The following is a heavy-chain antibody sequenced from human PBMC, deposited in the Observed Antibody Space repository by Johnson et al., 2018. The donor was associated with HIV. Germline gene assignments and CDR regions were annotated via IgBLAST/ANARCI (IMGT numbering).Heavy chain of an antibody. D-gene: IGHD5-18*01. V-gene: IGHV3-66*01. CDR3: ARAYTYGAFDI. J-gene: IGHJ3*02. CDR2: IYSGDTT. CDR1: GFTIDDDA. Sequence: VQLVESGGGFVQPGRSLRLSCAPSGFTIDDDAIHWVRQAPGKGLEWVSVIYSGDTTYYAGSVKGRFTISRDNSKNTLYLQMNSLRVDDTAIYYCARAYTYGAFDIWGQGTMVTVSS.